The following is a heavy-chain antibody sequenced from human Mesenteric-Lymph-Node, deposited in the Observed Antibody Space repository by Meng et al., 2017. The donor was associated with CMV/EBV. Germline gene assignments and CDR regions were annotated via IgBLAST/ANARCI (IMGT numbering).Heavy chain of an antibody. V-gene: IGHV3-48*04. J-gene: IGHJ4*02. CDR1: GFTFSSYS. CDR3: ARAPLGAFDY. Sequence: GGSLRLSCAASGFTFSSYSMNWVRQAPGKGLEWVSYISSSSSTIYYADSVKGRFTISRDNAKNSLYLQMNSLRAEDTAVYYCARAPLGAFDYWGQGTLVTVSS. CDR2: ISSSSSTI.